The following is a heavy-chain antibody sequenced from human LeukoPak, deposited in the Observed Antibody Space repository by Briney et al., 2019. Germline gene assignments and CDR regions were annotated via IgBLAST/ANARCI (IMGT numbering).Heavy chain of an antibody. V-gene: IGHV3-23*01. Sequence: HGGSLRLSCAASGFTFSSYALSWVRQAPGKGLEWVSAISGSGGSTYYADSVKGRFTISRDNSKNTLYLQMNSLRAEDTAVYYCAKDTGYCSGGSCPFDYWGQGTLVTVSS. J-gene: IGHJ4*02. D-gene: IGHD2-15*01. CDR1: GFTFSSYA. CDR3: AKDTGYCSGGSCPFDY. CDR2: ISGSGGST.